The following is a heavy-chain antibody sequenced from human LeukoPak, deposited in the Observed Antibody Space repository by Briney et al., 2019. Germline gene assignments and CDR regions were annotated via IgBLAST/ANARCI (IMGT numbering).Heavy chain of an antibody. V-gene: IGHV3-23*01. CDR2: ISVSGGSP. Sequence: GGSLRLSCAASGFTFSSYAMMWVRQAPGKGLDWVSTISVSGGSPNYADSVKGRFTISRDNSKNTLFLQMNSLRAEDTALYYCAKGLREHDSWSGYATWRQGALVTVS. CDR3: AKGLREHDSWSGYAT. CDR1: GFTFSSYA. D-gene: IGHD3-3*01. J-gene: IGHJ5*02.